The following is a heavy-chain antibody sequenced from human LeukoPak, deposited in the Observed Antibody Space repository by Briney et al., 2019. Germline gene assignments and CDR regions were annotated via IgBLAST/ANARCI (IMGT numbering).Heavy chain of an antibody. D-gene: IGHD3-10*01. CDR1: GFTFNTFG. Sequence: GGSLRLSCAASGFTFNTFGMHWVRQAPGKGLEGVTVISYDGRSKYYADAVKGRFTISRDNSRNSLYLQMNSLGAEDTAVYYCAKDTVEYGSGSYYNGWGQGTLVTVSS. J-gene: IGHJ4*02. CDR3: AKDTVEYGSGSYYNG. CDR2: ISYDGRSK. V-gene: IGHV3-30*13.